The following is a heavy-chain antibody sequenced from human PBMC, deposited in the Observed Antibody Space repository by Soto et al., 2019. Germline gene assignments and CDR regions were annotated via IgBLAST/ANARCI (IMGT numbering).Heavy chain of an antibody. D-gene: IGHD2-8*01. CDR3: ATEKYNPRYVTYGGCYFIDS. CDR2: IVPMFGTP. J-gene: IGHJ4*02. V-gene: IGHV1-69*01. CDR1: GGTFDNYP. Sequence: QVQLVQSGAEVKKPGSSVKVSCKASGGTFDNYPISWVRQAPGQGLEWMGGIVPMFGTPNYAQKFQGRVTITADESTNTAYMDLGSRRSEDTSVYYCATEKYNPRYVTYGGCYFIDSWGQGTLVTVSS.